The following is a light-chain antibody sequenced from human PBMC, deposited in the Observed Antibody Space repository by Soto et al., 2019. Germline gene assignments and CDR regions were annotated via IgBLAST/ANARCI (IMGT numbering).Light chain of an antibody. V-gene: IGLV2-11*01. Sequence: QSVLTQPRSVSGSPGQSVTLSCTGTSSDVGGYNYVTWYQQYPGKAPKVMIYDVKTRPSGVPDRFSGPKSGNTASLTISGLQAEDEADYYCCSYAGDYTFVFGTGTKLTVL. CDR1: SSDVGGYNY. CDR2: DVK. CDR3: CSYAGDYTFV. J-gene: IGLJ1*01.